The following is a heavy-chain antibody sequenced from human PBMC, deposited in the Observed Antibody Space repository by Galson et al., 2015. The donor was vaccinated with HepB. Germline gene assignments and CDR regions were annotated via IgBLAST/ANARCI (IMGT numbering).Heavy chain of an antibody. J-gene: IGHJ4*02. CDR1: GSISSSSYY. CDR2: IYYRGST. Sequence: GSISSSSYYWGWIRQSPGKGLEWIGSIYYRGSTYYNPSLNSRVTISVDTSKKQFSLKLNSVTATDTAVYFCARLRPYYGSGSYEGGHGLDYWGQGILVTVSS. D-gene: IGHD3-10*01. CDR3: ARLRPYYGSGSYEGGHGLDY. V-gene: IGHV4-39*01.